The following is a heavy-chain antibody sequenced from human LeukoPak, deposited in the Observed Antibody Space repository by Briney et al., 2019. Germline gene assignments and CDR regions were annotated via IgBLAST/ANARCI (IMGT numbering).Heavy chain of an antibody. D-gene: IGHD3-22*01. CDR3: ARDYYDSSGYYRGRLYYFDY. Sequence: SETLSLTCTVSGGSISSSSYYWGWIRQPPGKGLEWIGSIYYSGSTYYNPSLKSRVTISVDTSKNQFSLKLSSVTAADTAVYYCARDYYDSSGYYRGRLYYFDYWGQGTLVTVSS. V-gene: IGHV4-39*02. CDR1: GGSISSSSYY. J-gene: IGHJ4*02. CDR2: IYYSGST.